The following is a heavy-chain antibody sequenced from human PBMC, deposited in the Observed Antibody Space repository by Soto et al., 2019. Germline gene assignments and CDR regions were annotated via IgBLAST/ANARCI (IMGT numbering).Heavy chain of an antibody. D-gene: IGHD3-16*01. CDR3: GRVLFGRGTWLDL. V-gene: IGHV4-59*01. J-gene: IGHJ5*02. CDR1: GGSISSYY. Sequence: QVQLQESGPALVKPSETLSLTCTVSGGSISSYYWSWIRQPPGKGLEWIRYRCYSGSTNYNPSLKSAVTLSVDKSKRPSSLTPSLVTAADTPVYYWGRVLFGRGTWLDLWGQGPLVNVAS. CDR2: RCYSGST.